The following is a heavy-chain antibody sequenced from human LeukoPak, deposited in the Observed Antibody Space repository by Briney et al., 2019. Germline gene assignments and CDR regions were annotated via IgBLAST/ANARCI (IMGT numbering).Heavy chain of an antibody. Sequence: SETLSLTCTISGGSISSHYWSWIRQPPGKGLEWIGYIYYSGSTNYNPSLKSRVTISVDTSKNQFSLKLSSVTAADTAVYYCARGYDFWSGPQPSYYWGQGTLVTVSS. CDR3: ARGYDFWSGPQPSYY. CDR2: IYYSGST. D-gene: IGHD3-3*01. V-gene: IGHV4-59*11. CDR1: GGSISSHY. J-gene: IGHJ4*02.